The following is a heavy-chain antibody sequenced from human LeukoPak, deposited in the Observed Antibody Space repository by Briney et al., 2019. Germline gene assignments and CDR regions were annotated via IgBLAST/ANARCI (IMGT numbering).Heavy chain of an antibody. D-gene: IGHD1-26*01. Sequence: GGSLRLSCAASGFTFSSYAMSWVRQAPGKGLGWVSAISGSGGSTYYADSVKGRFTISRDNSKNTLYLQMNSLRAEDTAVYYCANAQSGSYSGWFDPWGQGTLVTVSS. CDR1: GFTFSSYA. CDR2: ISGSGGST. V-gene: IGHV3-23*01. J-gene: IGHJ5*02. CDR3: ANAQSGSYSGWFDP.